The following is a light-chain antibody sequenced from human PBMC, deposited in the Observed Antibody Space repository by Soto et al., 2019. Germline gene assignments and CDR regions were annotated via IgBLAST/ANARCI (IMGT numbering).Light chain of an antibody. V-gene: IGKV1-5*01. CDR2: DVS. J-gene: IGKJ1*01. CDR1: ESVSTW. Sequence: DLPMTQSPATLSASVGDRVTITCRASESVSTWLAWYQQKPGKAPKFLIYDVSSLESGVPSRFSGSGSGTEFTLTISNLQPDDFATYYCQQYNTSPWTFGQGTKVEI. CDR3: QQYNTSPWT.